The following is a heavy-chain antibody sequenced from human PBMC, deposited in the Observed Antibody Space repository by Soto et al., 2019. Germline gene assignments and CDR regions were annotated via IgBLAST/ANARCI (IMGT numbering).Heavy chain of an antibody. CDR1: GFAVSSKY. V-gene: IGHV3-53*01. D-gene: IGHD6-19*01. J-gene: IGHJ4*02. Sequence: EVQLEESGGGLIQPGGSLRLSCAASGFAVSSKYMTWVRQAPGKGLEWVSVIYGGGTTYYADSVKGRFTISRDTSKNTLYLQINSLRAEDMAVYYCVQTTGWPGFDFWGQGTLVTVSS. CDR3: VQTTGWPGFDF. CDR2: IYGGGTT.